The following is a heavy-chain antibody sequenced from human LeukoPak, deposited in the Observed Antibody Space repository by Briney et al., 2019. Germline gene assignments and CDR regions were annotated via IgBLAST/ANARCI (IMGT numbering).Heavy chain of an antibody. CDR2: IYYSGST. V-gene: IGHV4-39*01. D-gene: IGHD6-19*01. CDR1: GGSISSSRDY. Sequence: KPSETLSLTCTVFGGSISSSRDYWGWIRQPPGKGLEWIGSIYYSGSTYYNPSLKSRVTISVDTSKNRFSLKLSSVTAADTAVYYCARHVEIAVAGPIDYWGQGTLVTVSS. CDR3: ARHVEIAVAGPIDY. J-gene: IGHJ4*02.